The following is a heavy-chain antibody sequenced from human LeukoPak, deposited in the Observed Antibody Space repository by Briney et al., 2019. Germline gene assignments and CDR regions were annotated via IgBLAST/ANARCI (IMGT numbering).Heavy chain of an antibody. CDR2: IYYSGST. CDR1: GGSISSYY. CDR3: ASVGSYYYDSSGPSNAFDT. Sequence: SETLSLTCTVSGGSISSYYWSWIRQPPGKGLEWIGYIYYSGSTNYNPSLKSRVTISVDTSKNQFSLKLSSVTAADTAVYYCASVGSYYYDSSGPSNAFDTWGQGTMVTVSS. V-gene: IGHV4-59*01. J-gene: IGHJ3*02. D-gene: IGHD3-22*01.